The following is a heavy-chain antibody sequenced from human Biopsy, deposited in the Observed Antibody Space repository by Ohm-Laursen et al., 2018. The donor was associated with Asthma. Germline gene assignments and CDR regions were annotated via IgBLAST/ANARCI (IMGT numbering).Heavy chain of an antibody. V-gene: IGHV1-3*04. CDR2: VNTGNGDT. CDR1: GYNFISLA. CDR3: ARTYYDFLTGQVKDVFGV. D-gene: IGHD3-9*01. J-gene: IGHJ3*01. Sequence: SVKVSCKSSGYNFISLAIHRVRQAPGQRLEWMGWVNTGNGDTKYSQKFQGRVTITRDTSASTAYMELRSLRSEDTATYYCARTYYDFLTGQVKDVFGVWGQGTMVTVSS.